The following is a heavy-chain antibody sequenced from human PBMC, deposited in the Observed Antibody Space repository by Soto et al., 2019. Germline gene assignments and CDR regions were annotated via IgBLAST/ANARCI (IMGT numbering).Heavy chain of an antibody. CDR2: FIPVFDST. V-gene: IGHV1-69*01. J-gene: IGHJ6*02. CDR3: ARALYSSTWSYYYYGMDV. D-gene: IGHD6-13*01. CDR1: GGTFSNYA. Sequence: QVQLVQSGAEVKKPGSSVTVSCKASGGTFSNYAINWVRQAPGQGLEWLGGFIPVFDSTRYAQKFLGRVTITADESTSTAYMELSSLRSEDTAVYYCARALYSSTWSYYYYGMDVWDQGTTVTVSS.